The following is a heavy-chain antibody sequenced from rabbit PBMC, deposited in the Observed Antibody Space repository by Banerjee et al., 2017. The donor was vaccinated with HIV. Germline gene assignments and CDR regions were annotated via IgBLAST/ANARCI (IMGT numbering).Heavy chain of an antibody. V-gene: IGHV1S43*01. Sequence: QQLEESGGGLVKPGGTLTLTCKASGIDFTSYYYMCWVRQAPGKGLELIACIDTSSGSTWYASWVNGRFTISRSTSLNTVDLKMTSLTAADTATYFCARDLAGVVGWNFGLWGPGTLVTVS. J-gene: IGHJ4*01. CDR1: GIDFTSYYY. CDR3: ARDLAGVVGWNFGL. CDR2: IDTSSGST. D-gene: IGHD4-1*01.